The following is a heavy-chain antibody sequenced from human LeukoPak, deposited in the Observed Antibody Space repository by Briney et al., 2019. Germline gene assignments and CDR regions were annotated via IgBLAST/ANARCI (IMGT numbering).Heavy chain of an antibody. CDR3: AKVTTPGIAAAGDAFDI. J-gene: IGHJ3*02. Sequence: ASVKVSCKASGYTFTGYYMHWVRQAPGQGLEWMGWINPNSGGTNYAQKFQGRVTMTRDTSITTAYMELSRLRSDDTAVYYCAKVTTPGIAAAGDAFDIWGQGTMVTVSS. CDR2: INPNSGGT. V-gene: IGHV1-2*02. CDR1: GYTFTGYY. D-gene: IGHD6-13*01.